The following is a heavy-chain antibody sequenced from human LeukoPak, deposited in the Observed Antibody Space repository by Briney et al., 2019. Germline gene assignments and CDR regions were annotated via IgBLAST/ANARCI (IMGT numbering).Heavy chain of an antibody. CDR1: GFTFSNYA. V-gene: IGHV3-23*01. J-gene: IGHJ4*02. Sequence: QSGGSLRLSCAASGFTFSNYAMSWVRQAPGKGLEWVSGISLSGGSTHYADSVKGRFTISRDNSKNTLYLQMNSLRAEDTAVYYCAKFYDISTGYFDCWGQGTLVTVSS. CDR2: ISLSGGST. D-gene: IGHD3-9*01. CDR3: AKFYDISTGYFDC.